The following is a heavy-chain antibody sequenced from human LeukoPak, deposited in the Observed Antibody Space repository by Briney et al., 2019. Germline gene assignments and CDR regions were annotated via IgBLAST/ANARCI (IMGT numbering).Heavy chain of an antibody. J-gene: IGHJ5*02. CDR1: GFTFSSYD. CDR2: ICTAGDT. V-gene: IGHV3-13*01. D-gene: IGHD1-1*01. CDR3: ARGGTGSNDRGDWFDL. Sequence: GGSLRLSCAASGFTFSSYDMHWVRQAPGKGLEWVSAICTAGDTYYPGSVKGRFTISRENAKNSLYLQMNSLRAGDTAVYYCARGGTGSNDRGDWFDLWGQGTLVTVSS.